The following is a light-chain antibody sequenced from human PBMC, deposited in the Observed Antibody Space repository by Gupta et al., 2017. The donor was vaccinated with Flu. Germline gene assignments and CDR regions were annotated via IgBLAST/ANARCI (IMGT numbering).Light chain of an antibody. Sequence: SVTISCTGTSSDVGIYNRVSCYQQPPGTAPILICSEVRSRPSGVPDRPAGYKAGTTALPTSSGLQAEDDAYYCCSSYTSDDTWVFGGGTKLTVL. CDR3: SSYTSDDTWV. V-gene: IGLV2-18*02. CDR1: SSDVGIYNR. J-gene: IGLJ3*02. CDR2: EVR.